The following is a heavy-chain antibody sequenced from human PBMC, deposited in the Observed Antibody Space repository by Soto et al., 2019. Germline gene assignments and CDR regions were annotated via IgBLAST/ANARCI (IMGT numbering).Heavy chain of an antibody. CDR1: GGSISSYY. Sequence: QVRLQESGPGLVKASETLSLTCTVSGGSISSYYWSWIRQPPGRGLEWIGDIYYSGNTNSNPSLKSRVTISVGTSRSQFSLELKSVTAADTAVYYCARALSYHAVLTGRGWVFYFDYWGQGALVTVSS. D-gene: IGHD3-9*01. V-gene: IGHV4-59*01. CDR2: IYYSGNT. J-gene: IGHJ4*02. CDR3: ARALSYHAVLTGRGWVFYFDY.